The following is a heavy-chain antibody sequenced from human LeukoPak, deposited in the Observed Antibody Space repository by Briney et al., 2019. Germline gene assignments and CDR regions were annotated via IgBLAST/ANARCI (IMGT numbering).Heavy chain of an antibody. Sequence: GGSLRLSCAASGFTFSSYGMHWVRQAPGKGLEWVAVISYDGSNKYYADSVKGRFTISRDNSKNTLYLQMNSLRAEDTAVYYCATTAANHVVVGEYYFDYWGQGTLVTVSS. J-gene: IGHJ4*02. V-gene: IGHV3-30*03. CDR2: ISYDGSNK. CDR1: GFTFSSYG. D-gene: IGHD2-2*01. CDR3: ATTAANHVVVGEYYFDY.